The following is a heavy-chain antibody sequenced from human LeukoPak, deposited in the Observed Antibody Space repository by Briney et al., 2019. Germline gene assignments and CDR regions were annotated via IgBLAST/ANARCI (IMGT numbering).Heavy chain of an antibody. V-gene: IGHV1-46*01. Sequence: ASVKVSCKASGHTFTSYYMHWVRQAPGQGLEWMGVINPGGGSTYYAQKFQGRVIMTRDTSTSTIYMELRSLRSKDTAVYYCATVAPYSSNNWFDPWGQGTVVTVSS. D-gene: IGHD6-19*01. J-gene: IGHJ5*02. CDR3: ATVAPYSSNNWFDP. CDR2: INPGGGST. CDR1: GHTFTSYY.